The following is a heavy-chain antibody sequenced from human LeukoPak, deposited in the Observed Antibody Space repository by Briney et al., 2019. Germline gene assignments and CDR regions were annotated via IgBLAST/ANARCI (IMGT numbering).Heavy chain of an antibody. CDR1: GGSISGHY. J-gene: IGHJ4*02. V-gene: IGHV4-59*11. CDR3: ARRLYYSGSSGYYLDL. D-gene: IGHD1-26*01. CDR2: IDYSGST. Sequence: SETLSLICSVSGGSISGHYWSWIRQPPGKGLEYVGFIDYSGSTKYNPSLKSRVTISVDTSKNHFSLRVNSVTAADTAFYYCARRLYYSGSSGYYLDLWGQGTLVTVSS.